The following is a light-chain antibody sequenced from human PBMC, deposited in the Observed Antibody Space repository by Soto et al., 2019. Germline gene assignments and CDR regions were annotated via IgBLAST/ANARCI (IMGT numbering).Light chain of an antibody. Sequence: IVMTQSPATLSVSPGETATLSCRVSQSVSSNLAWYQQKPGQAPRLLIYGASTRATGIPARFSVSESGTEFTLTISSLQSEDFAVYYCQQYNNWPLTFGGGTNVEIK. V-gene: IGKV3-15*01. CDR3: QQYNNWPLT. J-gene: IGKJ4*01. CDR1: QSVSSN. CDR2: GAS.